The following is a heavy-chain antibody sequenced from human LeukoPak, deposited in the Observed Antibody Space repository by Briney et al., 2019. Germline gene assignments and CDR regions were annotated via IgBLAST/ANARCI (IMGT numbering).Heavy chain of an antibody. J-gene: IGHJ5*02. Sequence: GGSLRLSCAASGFTFSDYYMSWIRQAPGKGLEWVSYISSSGSTYYADSVKGRFTISRDNAKNSLYLQMNSLRAEDTAVYYCARDLAYSSGWYNWFDPWGQGTLVTVSS. CDR1: GFTFSDYY. D-gene: IGHD6-19*01. V-gene: IGHV3-11*04. CDR3: ARDLAYSSGWYNWFDP. CDR2: ISSSGST.